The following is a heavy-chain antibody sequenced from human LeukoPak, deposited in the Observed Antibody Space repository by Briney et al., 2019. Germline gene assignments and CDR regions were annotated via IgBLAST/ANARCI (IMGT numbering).Heavy chain of an antibody. CDR1: GFTFSSYA. CDR2: ISSSSSYI. V-gene: IGHV3-21*01. D-gene: IGHD3-10*01. J-gene: IGHJ6*02. CDR3: ARTLGGNHDYYYGMDV. Sequence: PGGSLRLSCAASGFTFSSYAMSWVRQAPGKGLEWVSSISSSSSYIYYADSVKGRFTISRDNAKNSLYLQMNSLRAEDTAVYYCARTLGGNHDYYYGMDVWGQGTTVTVSS.